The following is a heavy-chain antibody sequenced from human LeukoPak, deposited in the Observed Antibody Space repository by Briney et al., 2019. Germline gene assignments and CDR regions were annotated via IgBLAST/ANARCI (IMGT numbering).Heavy chain of an antibody. CDR3: AIWRDAFDI. V-gene: IGHV1-8*01. CDR1: GYIFTSYY. J-gene: IGHJ3*02. CDR2: MNPNSGNT. Sequence: ASVKVSCKASGYIFTSYYMHWVRQAPGQGLEWMGWMNPNSGNTGYAQKFQGRVTMTRNTSISTAYMELSGLRSEDTAVYYCAIWRDAFDIWGQGTMVTVSS.